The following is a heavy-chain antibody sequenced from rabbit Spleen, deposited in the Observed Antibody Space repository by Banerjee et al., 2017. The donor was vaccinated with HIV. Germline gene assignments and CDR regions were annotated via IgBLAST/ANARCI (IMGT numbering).Heavy chain of an antibody. D-gene: IGHD1-1*01. CDR1: GFSFTYSSY. J-gene: IGHJ6*01. Sequence: QSLEESGGGLVKPGASLTLTCKASGFSFTYSSYMCWVRQAPGKGLEWIACIDAGSSGFTYFATWAKGRFTCSKTSSTTVTLQMTRLTAADTATYFCARDTSSSFSSYGMDLWGPGTLVTVS. CDR2: IDAGSSGFT. CDR3: ARDTSSSFSSYGMDL. V-gene: IGHV1S40*01.